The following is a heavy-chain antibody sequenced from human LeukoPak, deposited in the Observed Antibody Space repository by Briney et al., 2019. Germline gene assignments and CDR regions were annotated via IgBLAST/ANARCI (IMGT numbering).Heavy chain of an antibody. J-gene: IGHJ5*02. CDR3: ARDPAYCGSETLTCGFDP. CDR1: GFTFDDYG. CDR2: INWNGGST. V-gene: IGHV3-20*04. D-gene: IGHD2-21*01. Sequence: PGGSLRLSCAASGFTFDDYGMSWVRQAPGKGLEWVSGINWNGGSTGYADSVKGRFTISRDNAKNSLYLQMNSLRAEDTALYYCARDPAYCGSETLTCGFDPWGQGTLVTVSS.